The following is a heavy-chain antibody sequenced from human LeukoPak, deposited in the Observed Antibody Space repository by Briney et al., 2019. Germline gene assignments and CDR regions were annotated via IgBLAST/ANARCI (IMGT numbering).Heavy chain of an antibody. V-gene: IGHV3-23*01. CDR1: GFTFSSYA. D-gene: IGHD3-22*01. CDR3: AKGYYYDSSALGPYDY. Sequence: PGGSLRLSCAASGFTFSSYAMSWVRQAPGKGLEWVSAISGSGGSTYYADSVKGRFTISRDNSKNTLYLQMNSLRAEDTAVYYCAKGYYYDSSALGPYDYWGQGTLVTASS. CDR2: ISGSGGST. J-gene: IGHJ4*02.